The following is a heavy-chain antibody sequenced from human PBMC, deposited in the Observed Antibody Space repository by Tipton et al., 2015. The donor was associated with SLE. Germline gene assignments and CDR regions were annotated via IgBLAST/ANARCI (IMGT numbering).Heavy chain of an antibody. J-gene: IGHJ4*02. CDR1: GGSISGSNYY. CDR3: ARQSFGGSWELDF. D-gene: IGHD2-15*01. CDR2: ITNNGNT. Sequence: TLSLTCTVSGGSISGSNYYWDWIRQPPGKGPEWIGRITNNGNTYYIPSLKSRVTMSIDTSKNQFSLNLTSVTAADTAVYYCARQSFGGSWELDFWGQGTQVSVSS. V-gene: IGHV4-39*01.